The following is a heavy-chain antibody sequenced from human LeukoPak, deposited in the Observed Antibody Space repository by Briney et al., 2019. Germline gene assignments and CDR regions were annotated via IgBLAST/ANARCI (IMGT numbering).Heavy chain of an antibody. Sequence: ASVKVSCKVSGYTLTELSMHWVRQAPGKGLEWMGGFDPEDGETIYAQKFQGRVTMTEDTSTDTAYMELSSLKSEDTAVYYCATGGGPPELRPWAFDIWGQGTMVTVSS. CDR2: FDPEDGET. D-gene: IGHD1-7*01. CDR3: ATGGGPPELRPWAFDI. V-gene: IGHV1-24*01. J-gene: IGHJ3*02. CDR1: GYTLTELS.